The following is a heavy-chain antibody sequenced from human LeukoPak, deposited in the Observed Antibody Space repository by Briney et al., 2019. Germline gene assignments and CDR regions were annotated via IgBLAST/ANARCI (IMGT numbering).Heavy chain of an antibody. Sequence: PGGSLRLSCAASGLTFSNAWMSWVRQAPGKGLEWVSGISWNSGSMGYADSVKGRFTISRDNAKNSLYLQMNSLRAEDTALYYCAKGIYDSSGYYTLLHAFDIWGQGTMVTVSS. V-gene: IGHV3-9*01. CDR2: ISWNSGSM. CDR3: AKGIYDSSGYYTLLHAFDI. D-gene: IGHD3-22*01. J-gene: IGHJ3*02. CDR1: GLTFSNAW.